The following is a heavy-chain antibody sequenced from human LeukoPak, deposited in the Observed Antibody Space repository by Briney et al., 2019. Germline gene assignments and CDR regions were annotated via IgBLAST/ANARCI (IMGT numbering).Heavy chain of an antibody. CDR2: IYTSGST. CDR3: ARASYSYDINGWVPFDY. D-gene: IGHD3-22*01. J-gene: IGHJ4*02. CDR1: GGSISSSSYY. Sequence: PSETLSLTCTVSGGSISSSSYYWGWIRQPPGKGLEWIGRIYTSGSTNYNPSLKSRVTISGDTSKNQFSLRLSSVTAADTAVYYCARASYSYDINGWVPFDYWGQGTLVTVSS. V-gene: IGHV4-39*07.